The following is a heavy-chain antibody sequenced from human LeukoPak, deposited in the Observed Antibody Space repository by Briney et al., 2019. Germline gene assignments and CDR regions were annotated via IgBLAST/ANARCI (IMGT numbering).Heavy chain of an antibody. J-gene: IGHJ3*02. Sequence: SETLSLTCTVSGGSISSYYWSWIRQPPGKGLEWIGYIYYSGSTNYNPSLKSRVTISVDMSKNQFSLRLTSVTAADTAVYYCARQRVRLRSNDAFDIWGQGTMVTVSS. CDR3: ARQRVRLRSNDAFDI. V-gene: IGHV4-59*01. D-gene: IGHD3-10*02. CDR1: GGSISSYY. CDR2: IYYSGST.